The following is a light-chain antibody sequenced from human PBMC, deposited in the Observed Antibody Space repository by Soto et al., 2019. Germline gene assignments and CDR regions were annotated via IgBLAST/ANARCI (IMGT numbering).Light chain of an antibody. CDR2: LGS. CDR3: MQGLQAPLT. Sequence: DIVMTQSPLSLPVTPGEPASISCRSSQSLLHSNGYNYLDWYLQKPGQSPQLLIYLGSNRASGVPDRFSGSGSGTDFTLKISRVEDEDVGIYYCMQGLQAPLTLGQGTKVDIK. V-gene: IGKV2-28*01. J-gene: IGKJ1*01. CDR1: QSLLHSNGYNY.